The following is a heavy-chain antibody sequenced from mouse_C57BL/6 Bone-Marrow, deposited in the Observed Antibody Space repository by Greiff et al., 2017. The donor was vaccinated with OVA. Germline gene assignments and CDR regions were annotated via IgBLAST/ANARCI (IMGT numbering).Heavy chain of an antibody. CDR3: ARQDYSNYGAFDY. CDR2: ISSGGSYT. V-gene: IGHV5-6*01. Sequence: EVQGVESGGDLVKPGGSLKLSCAASGFTFSSYGMSWVRQTPDKRLEWVATISSGGSYTYYPDSVKGRFTISRDNAKNTLYLQMSSLKSEDTAMYYCARQDYSNYGAFDYWGQGTTLTVSS. CDR1: GFTFSSYG. J-gene: IGHJ2*01. D-gene: IGHD2-5*01.